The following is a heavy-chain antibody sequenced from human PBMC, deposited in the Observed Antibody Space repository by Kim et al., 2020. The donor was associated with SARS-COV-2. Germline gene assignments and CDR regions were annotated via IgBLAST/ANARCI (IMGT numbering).Heavy chain of an antibody. D-gene: IGHD4-17*01. CDR3: ARPEYGDSGGC. V-gene: IGHV4-39*01. Sequence: SETLSLTCTVSGGSISSSSYYWGWIRQPPGKGLEWIGSIYYSGSTYYNPSLKSRVTISVDTSKNQFSLKLSSVTAADTAVYYCARPEYGDSGGCWGQGTLVTVSS. CDR2: IYYSGST. J-gene: IGHJ4*02. CDR1: GGSISSSSYY.